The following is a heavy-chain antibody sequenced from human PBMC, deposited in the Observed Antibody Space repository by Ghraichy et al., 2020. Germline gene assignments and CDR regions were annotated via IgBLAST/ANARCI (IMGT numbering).Heavy chain of an antibody. V-gene: IGHV3-48*02. D-gene: IGHD3-9*01. J-gene: IGHJ6*02. CDR2: ITSSSTTI. CDR1: GFTFNSFS. Sequence: GGSLRLSCAASGFTFNSFSMNWVRQAPGKGLEWISYITSSSTTIYYADSVKGRFTISRDNAQNSLYLQMNSLRDEDTAVYYCARDQYDLLTEDYGMDVWGQETTIT. CDR3: ARDQYDLLTEDYGMDV.